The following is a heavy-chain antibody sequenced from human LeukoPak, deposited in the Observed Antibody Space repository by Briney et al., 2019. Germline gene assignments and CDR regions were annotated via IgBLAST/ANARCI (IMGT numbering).Heavy chain of an antibody. CDR1: GHTFTGYY. D-gene: IGHD6-6*01. Sequence: ASVKVSCKASGHTFTGYYMHWVRQAPGQGLEWMGWINPNSGGTNYAQKFQGRVTMTRDTSISTAYMELSRLRSDDTAVYYCARVIAARRGALDYLGQGTLVTVSS. V-gene: IGHV1-2*02. CDR2: INPNSGGT. CDR3: ARVIAARRGALDY. J-gene: IGHJ4*02.